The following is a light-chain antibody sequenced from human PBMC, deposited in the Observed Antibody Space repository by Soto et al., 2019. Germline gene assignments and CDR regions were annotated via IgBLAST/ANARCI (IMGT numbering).Light chain of an antibody. CDR3: AAWDASLSGYV. CDR1: SSNIGSNT. V-gene: IGLV1-44*01. Sequence: QSVLTQPPSASGTPGQRVTISCSGSSSNIGSNTVNWYQQLPGTAPKLLIYSNNQRPSGVPDRFSGSKSGTSASLAISGLQSEEEADYYCAAWDASLSGYVFGTGTKVTVL. CDR2: SNN. J-gene: IGLJ1*01.